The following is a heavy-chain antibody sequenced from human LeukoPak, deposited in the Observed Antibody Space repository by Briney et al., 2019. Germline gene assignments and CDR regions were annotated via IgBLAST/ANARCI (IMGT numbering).Heavy chain of an antibody. V-gene: IGHV3-23*01. CDR1: GFTFSSYA. Sequence: GGSLRLSCAASGFTFSSYAMSWVRQAPGKGLEWVSAISGSGGSTYYADSVKGRFTISRDNSKNTLYLQMNSLRAEDTAVYYCALASMVQGVTFDYWCQGTLVTVSS. CDR2: ISGSGGST. J-gene: IGHJ4*02. CDR3: ALASMVQGVTFDY. D-gene: IGHD3-10*01.